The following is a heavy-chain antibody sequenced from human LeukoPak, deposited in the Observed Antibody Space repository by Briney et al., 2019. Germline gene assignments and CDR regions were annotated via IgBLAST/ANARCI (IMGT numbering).Heavy chain of an antibody. Sequence: SETLSLTCTVSGGSITSSSYYWGWIRQPPGKGLQWIGSFYYSGSTYYNPSLRSRVTIYVDTSKNQFSLKLSSVTAADTAVYYCARGRRDGYNLEYFDKWGQGTLVTVSS. D-gene: IGHD5-24*01. J-gene: IGHJ4*02. CDR3: ARGRRDGYNLEYFDK. V-gene: IGHV4-39*01. CDR2: FYYSGST. CDR1: GGSITSSSYY.